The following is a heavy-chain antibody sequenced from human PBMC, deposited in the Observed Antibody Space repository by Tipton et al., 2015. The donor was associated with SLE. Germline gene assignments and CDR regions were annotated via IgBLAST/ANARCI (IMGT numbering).Heavy chain of an antibody. CDR2: IRYDGSNK. J-gene: IGHJ3*02. D-gene: IGHD2-15*01. Sequence: GSLRLSCAASGFTFSSYGMHWVRQAPGKGLEWVAFIRYDGSNKYYADSVKGRFTISRDNSKNTLYLQMNSLRAEDTAVYYCAKDRGDIVVVVAPGDAFDIWGQGTMVTVSS. CDR1: GFTFSSYG. CDR3: AKDRGDIVVVVAPGDAFDI. V-gene: IGHV3-30*02.